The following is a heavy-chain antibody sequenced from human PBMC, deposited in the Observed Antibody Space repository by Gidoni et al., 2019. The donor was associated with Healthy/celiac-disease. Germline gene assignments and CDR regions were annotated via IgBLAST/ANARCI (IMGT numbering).Heavy chain of an antibody. D-gene: IGHD3-10*01. CDR1: GFTFSSYA. CDR3: ARESMADYYFDY. J-gene: IGHJ4*02. V-gene: IGHV3-30-3*01. CDR2: ISYDGSNK. Sequence: QVQLVESGGGVVQPGRSLSLSCSAPGFTFSSYAMHWVRQAPGKGLEWVAVISYDGSNKYYADSVKGRFTISRDNSKNTLYLQMNSLRAEDTAVYYCARESMADYYFDYWGQGTLVTVSS.